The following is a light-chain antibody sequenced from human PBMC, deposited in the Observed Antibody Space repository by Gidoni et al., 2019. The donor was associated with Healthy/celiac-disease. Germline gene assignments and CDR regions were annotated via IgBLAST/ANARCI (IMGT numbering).Light chain of an antibody. CDR3: QQYDSTPLT. CDR1: QSVLYSSNNKNY. J-gene: IGKJ4*01. V-gene: IGKV4-1*01. Sequence: DIVMTQSPDSLAVSLGERATINCKSSQSVLYSSNNKNYLAWYQQQPGQPPKLLIYRASTRESGVPDRFSGSGSGTDFTRTISSLQAEDVAVYYCQQYDSTPLTFGGGTKVEIK. CDR2: RAS.